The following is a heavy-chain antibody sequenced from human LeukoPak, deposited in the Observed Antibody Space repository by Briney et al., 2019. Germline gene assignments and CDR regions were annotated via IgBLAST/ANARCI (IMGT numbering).Heavy chain of an antibody. D-gene: IGHD6-19*01. CDR2: ISGSGGST. J-gene: IGHJ4*02. Sequence: GGSLRLSCAASGFTFSSYAMSWVRQAPGKGLEWVSAISGSGGSTYYADSGKGRFTISRDNSKNTLYLQMNSLRAEDTAVYYCAAAVAGTALGYWGQGTLVTVSS. V-gene: IGHV3-23*01. CDR1: GFTFSSYA. CDR3: AAAVAGTALGY.